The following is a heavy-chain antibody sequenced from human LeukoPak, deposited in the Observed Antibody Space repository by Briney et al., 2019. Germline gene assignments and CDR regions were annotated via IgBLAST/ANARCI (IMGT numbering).Heavy chain of an antibody. D-gene: IGHD5-18*01. J-gene: IGHJ5*01. CDR1: GFTFSSYA. V-gene: IGHV3-23*01. Sequence: GGSLRLSCAASGFTFSSYAMSWVRQAPGKGLEWVSAISGSGGNTYYADSVKGRFTISRDNSKNTLYLQMNSLRAEDTALYYCAKDGTWIQLWFYCWGQGTLVTVSS. CDR2: ISGSGGNT. CDR3: AKDGTWIQLWFYC.